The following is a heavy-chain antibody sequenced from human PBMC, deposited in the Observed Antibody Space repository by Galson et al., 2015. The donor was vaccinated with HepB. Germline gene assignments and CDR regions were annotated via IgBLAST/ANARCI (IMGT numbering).Heavy chain of an antibody. J-gene: IGHJ4*02. CDR1: GFIFSSYV. CDR2: ISSNGGST. CDR3: VKVEVGATGYRY. D-gene: IGHD1-26*01. Sequence: SLRLSCAASGFIFSSYVMHWVRQAPGKGLEYVSAISSNGGSTYYADSVKGRFTISRDNSKNTLYLQMSSLRAEDTAVYYCVKVEVGATGYRYWGQGTLVTVSS. V-gene: IGHV3-64D*06.